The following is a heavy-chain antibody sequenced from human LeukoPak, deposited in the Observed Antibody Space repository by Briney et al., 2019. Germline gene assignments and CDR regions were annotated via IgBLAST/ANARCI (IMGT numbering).Heavy chain of an antibody. D-gene: IGHD3-22*01. CDR1: GFTFSDYY. Sequence: GGSLLLSCAASGFTFSDYYMSWIRQAPGEGLEWVSYISSSSSSYTNYADSVKGRFTISRDNAKNTLYLQMSNLRAEDTAFYYCLKDDTYYYGSRGPDWGQGALVTVSS. CDR3: LKDDTYYYGSRGPD. CDR2: ISSSSSSYT. V-gene: IGHV3-11*06. J-gene: IGHJ4*02.